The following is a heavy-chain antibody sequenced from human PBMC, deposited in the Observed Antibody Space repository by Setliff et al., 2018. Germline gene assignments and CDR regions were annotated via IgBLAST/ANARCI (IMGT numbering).Heavy chain of an antibody. J-gene: IGHJ4*02. Sequence: LRLSCAASGFTFSDFSMNWVRQAPGKGLEWVSAISGSGGSTDYADSVKGRFTISRDNSKNTLYLQMNGLRAEDTAIYYCAGDPPGPHLVYTYWGQGALVTVPQ. CDR2: ISGSGGST. CDR1: GFTFSDFS. CDR3: AGDPPGPHLVYTY. V-gene: IGHV3-23*01. D-gene: IGHD3-16*01.